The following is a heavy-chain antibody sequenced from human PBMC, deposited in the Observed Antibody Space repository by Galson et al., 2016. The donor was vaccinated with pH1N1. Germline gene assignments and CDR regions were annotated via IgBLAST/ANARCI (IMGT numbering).Heavy chain of an antibody. CDR2: FIPTINLA. CDR3: ARVRSHEAMSGTRLY. J-gene: IGHJ4*02. V-gene: IGHV1-69*02. CDR1: GDGFSSHT. D-gene: IGHD5/OR15-5a*01. Sequence: SVKVSCKASGDGFSSHTITWVRQAPGQGLEWVGRFIPTINLATSAQKFRGRVTITADKSTTTVCMHLTSLRPEDTAVYYCARVRSHEAMSGTRLYGGQGTLVTVAS.